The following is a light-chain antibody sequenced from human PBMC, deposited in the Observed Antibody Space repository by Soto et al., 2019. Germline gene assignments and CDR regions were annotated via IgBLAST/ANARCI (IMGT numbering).Light chain of an antibody. CDR2: EGS. V-gene: IGLV2-23*01. Sequence: QSALTQPASVSGSPGQSITISCSGTSSDVGSYNLVSWYQQYPGKAPKFMIYEGSKWPSGVSNRFSGSKSGNTASLTVSALQAEDEADYYCCSYAGSGTWVFGGGTKLTVL. CDR3: CSYAGSGTWV. J-gene: IGLJ3*02. CDR1: SSDVGSYNL.